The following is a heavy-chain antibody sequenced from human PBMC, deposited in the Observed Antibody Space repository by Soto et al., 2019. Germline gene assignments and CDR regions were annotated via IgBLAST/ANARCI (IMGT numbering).Heavy chain of an antibody. CDR3: ARDYYDSSGYYLFDAFDI. D-gene: IGHD3-22*01. J-gene: IGHJ3*02. CDR2: IYTSGST. V-gene: IGHV4-4*08. Sequence: QVQLQESGPGLVKPSETLSLTCTVSGGSISSYYWSWIRQPPGKGLEWIGYIYTSGSTNYNPSLKSRVTMSVDTSKNQFSLKLSSVTAADTAVYYCARDYYDSSGYYLFDAFDIWGQGTMVTVSS. CDR1: GGSISSYY.